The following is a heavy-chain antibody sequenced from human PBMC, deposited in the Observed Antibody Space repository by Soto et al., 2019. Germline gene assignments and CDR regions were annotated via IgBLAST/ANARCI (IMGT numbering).Heavy chain of an antibody. CDR1: GFTFSNAW. CDR3: TTEDQTPSVDYGDYAGGRSNFDY. V-gene: IGHV3-15*01. D-gene: IGHD4-17*01. CDR2: IKSKTDGGTT. Sequence: EVQLVESGGGLVKPGGSLRLSCAASGFTFSNAWMSWVRQAPGKGLEWVGRIKSKTDGGTTDYAAPVKGRFTISRDDSKNTLYLQMNSLKTEDTAVYYCTTEDQTPSVDYGDYAGGRSNFDYCGQGTLVTVSS. J-gene: IGHJ4*02.